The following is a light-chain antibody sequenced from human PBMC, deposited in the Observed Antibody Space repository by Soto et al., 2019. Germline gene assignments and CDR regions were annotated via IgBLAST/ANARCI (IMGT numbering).Light chain of an antibody. V-gene: IGKV1-6*01. CDR3: LQDYIYPWT. Sequence: QSPSSLSASVGDRVTITCRASQDIRNDLGWFQQKPGKAPKLLINTASTLQSGVSSRFSGSGSGTDFTLTISSLQPEDFATYYCLQDYIYPWTFGQGTKVDIK. CDR2: TAS. J-gene: IGKJ1*01. CDR1: QDIRND.